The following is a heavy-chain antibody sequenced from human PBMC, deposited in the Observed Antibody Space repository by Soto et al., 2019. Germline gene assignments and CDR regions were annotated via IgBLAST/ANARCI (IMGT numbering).Heavy chain of an antibody. CDR1: GFSFGNYA. V-gene: IGHV3-23*01. D-gene: IGHD5-12*01. J-gene: IGHJ4*02. CDR3: AKVMATFGYYLDY. CDR2: ISGAGGRT. Sequence: EVQLLESGGGLVQPGGSLRLSCAASGFSFGNYAMSWVRQAPGKGLEWVSTISGAGGRTYYADSVKGRFTISRDNSENTLYLQLNSLRAEDTALYYCAKVMATFGYYLDYWGPGTLVTVSS.